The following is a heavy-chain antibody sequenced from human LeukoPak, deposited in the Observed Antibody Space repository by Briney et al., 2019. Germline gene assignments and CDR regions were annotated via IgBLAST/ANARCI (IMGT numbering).Heavy chain of an antibody. CDR1: GYSFTGYH. J-gene: IGHJ4*02. D-gene: IGHD2-15*01. CDR2: INTNNGGS. Sequence: ASVKVSCKASGYSFTGYHIHWVRQAPGQGLEWMGCINTNNGGSIYAKKFKGRVTMTRDTSITTAYMEVASLRSDDTAVYYCARVQGYCSDGRCLFWGQGTPVTVSS. CDR3: ARVQGYCSDGRCLF. V-gene: IGHV1-2*02.